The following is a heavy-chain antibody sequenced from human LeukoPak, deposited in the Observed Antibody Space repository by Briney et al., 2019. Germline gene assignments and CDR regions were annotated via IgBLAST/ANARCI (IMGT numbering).Heavy chain of an antibody. D-gene: IGHD1-1*01. J-gene: IGHJ4*02. CDR3: ARGQLRLRSPLYNWNVGGY. V-gene: IGHV1-2*02. Sequence: ASVKVPCKASGYTFTGYYMHWVRQAPGQGLEWMGWINPNSGGTNYAQKFQGRVTMTRDTSISTAYMELSRLRSDDTAVYYCARGQLRLRSPLYNWNVGGYWGQGTLVTVSS. CDR1: GYTFTGYY. CDR2: INPNSGGT.